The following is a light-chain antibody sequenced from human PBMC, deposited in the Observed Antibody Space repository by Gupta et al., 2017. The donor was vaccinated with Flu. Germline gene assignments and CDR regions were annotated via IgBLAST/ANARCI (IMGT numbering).Light chain of an antibody. V-gene: IGKV1-9*01. Sequence: DIQLTQSPSFLSASVGDRVTITCRASQGISIDLAWYQQKPGKAPNLLIYGASTLHTGVPSRFSGSGSGTEFTLTISSLQPEDFGTYYCQRLNTLRFTFGPGTKVDIK. CDR1: QGISID. CDR2: GAS. CDR3: QRLNTLRFT. J-gene: IGKJ3*01.